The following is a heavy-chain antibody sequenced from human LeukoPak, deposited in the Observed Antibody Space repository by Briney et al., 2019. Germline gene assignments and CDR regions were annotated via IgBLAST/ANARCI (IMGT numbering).Heavy chain of an antibody. Sequence: GGSLRLSCAASGFTFSSYGMHWVRRAPGKGLEWVAVISYDGSNKYYADSVKGRFTISRDNSKNTLYLQMNSLRAEDTAVYYCAKVAVAGTEEGIDYWGQGTLVTVSS. V-gene: IGHV3-30*18. CDR2: ISYDGSNK. CDR1: GFTFSSYG. CDR3: AKVAVAGTEEGIDY. J-gene: IGHJ4*02. D-gene: IGHD6-19*01.